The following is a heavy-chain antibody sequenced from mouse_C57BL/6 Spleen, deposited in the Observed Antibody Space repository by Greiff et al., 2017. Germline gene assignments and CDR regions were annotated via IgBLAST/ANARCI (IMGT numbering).Heavy chain of an antibody. V-gene: IGHV5-6*02. Sequence: DVMLVESGGDLVKPGGSLKLSCAASGFTFSSYGMSWVRQTPDKRLEWVATISSGGSYTYYPDSVKGRFTISRDNAKNTLYLQMSSLKSEDTAMYYCARQGTTVVATRFAYWGQGTLVTVSA. D-gene: IGHD1-1*01. CDR3: ARQGTTVVATRFAY. CDR1: GFTFSSYG. CDR2: ISSGGSYT. J-gene: IGHJ3*01.